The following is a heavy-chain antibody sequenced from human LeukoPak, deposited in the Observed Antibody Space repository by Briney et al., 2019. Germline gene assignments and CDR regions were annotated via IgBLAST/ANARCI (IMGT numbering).Heavy chain of an antibody. CDR1: GFTFSSYG. CDR2: ISYDGSNK. J-gene: IGHJ6*03. CDR3: ARDKAQVYCSSTSCSKGSYYYYYYMDV. D-gene: IGHD2-2*01. Sequence: GGSLRLSCAASGFTFSSYGMHWVRQAPGKGLEWVAVISYDGSNKYYADSVKGRFTISRDNSKNTLYLQMNSLRAEDTAVYYCARDKAQVYCSSTSCSKGSYYYYYYMDVWGKGTTVTVSS. V-gene: IGHV3-30*03.